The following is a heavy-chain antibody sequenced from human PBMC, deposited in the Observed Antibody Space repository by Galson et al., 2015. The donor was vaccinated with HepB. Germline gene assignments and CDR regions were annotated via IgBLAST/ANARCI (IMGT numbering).Heavy chain of an antibody. V-gene: IGHV3-23*01. CDR2: ISDAVEST. D-gene: IGHD3-10*01. CDR3: AKEVYGSSGYYFDY. Sequence: SLRLSCAASRFTFSSHAMSWVRQAPGKGLEWVSGISDAVESTYYTDSVKGRFTISRDNSKNTLYLQMNSLRAEDTAVYYCAKEVYGSSGYYFDYWGQGTLVTVSS. CDR1: RFTFSSHA. J-gene: IGHJ4*02.